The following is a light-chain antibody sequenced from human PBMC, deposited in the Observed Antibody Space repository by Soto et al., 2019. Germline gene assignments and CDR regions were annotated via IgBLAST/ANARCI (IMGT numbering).Light chain of an antibody. Sequence: EIVLTQSPATLSLSPGERATLSCRASQSVSSYLAWYQQKPGQAPRLLIYDASNRATGIPARFSGSGSGTDFTLTISSLEPEDFAVYYCQQRSNWHLTFGGRMKVEFK. CDR1: QSVSSY. CDR2: DAS. V-gene: IGKV3-11*01. CDR3: QQRSNWHLT. J-gene: IGKJ4*01.